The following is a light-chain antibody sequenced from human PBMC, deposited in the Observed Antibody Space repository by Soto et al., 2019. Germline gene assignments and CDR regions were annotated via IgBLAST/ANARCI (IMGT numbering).Light chain of an antibody. V-gene: IGKV3-20*01. Sequence: EIVLTQSPGTLSLSPGERATLSCRASQSVSSSYLAWYKQKPGQAPRLLIYGASSRATCIPDRFSGSGSGTDFTLTISRREPEDFAVYYCQQYGSSLLFGQGTKLEIK. CDR1: QSVSSSY. CDR3: QQYGSSLL. J-gene: IGKJ2*01. CDR2: GAS.